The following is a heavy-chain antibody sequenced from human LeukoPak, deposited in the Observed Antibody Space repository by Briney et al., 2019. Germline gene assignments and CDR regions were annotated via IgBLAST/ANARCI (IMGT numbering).Heavy chain of an antibody. CDR3: AKVTMAWARSFDI. CDR2: ISGGGGSS. J-gene: IGHJ3*02. Sequence: GGSLILSCAASGFSFSSYAMSWVRQAPGKGLEWFSVISGGGGSSYYADSVKGRFTISRDNSKKTLYLQMNSLRAEDTAVYYCAKVTMAWARSFDIWGQGTMVTVSS. D-gene: IGHD3-10*01. CDR1: GFSFSSYA. V-gene: IGHV3-23*01.